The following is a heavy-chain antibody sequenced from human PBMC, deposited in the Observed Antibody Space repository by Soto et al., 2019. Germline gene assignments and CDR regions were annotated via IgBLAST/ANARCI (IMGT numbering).Heavy chain of an antibody. CDR2: TYYRSKWYY. V-gene: IGHV6-1*01. CDR3: ATGMLVRGAYYVDV. CDR1: GDSVTGNTAG. D-gene: IGHD3-10*01. Sequence: SQTLSLTCVISGDSVTGNTAGWNWIRQSPSRGLEWLGRTYYRSKWYYDYAGSLKGRMTINPDTSRNQLSLQLNSASPEDTAVYYCATGMLVRGAYYVDVCGQRPTVTASS. J-gene: IGHJ6*02.